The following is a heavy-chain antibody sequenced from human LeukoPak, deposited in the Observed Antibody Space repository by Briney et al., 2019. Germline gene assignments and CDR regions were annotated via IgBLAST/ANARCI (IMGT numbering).Heavy chain of an antibody. CDR1: GFTFSSYW. D-gene: IGHD6-13*01. J-gene: IGHJ6*03. V-gene: IGHV3-74*01. CDR2: INSDGSST. CDR3: ARGSSSWYYDYYYMDV. Sequence: GSLRLSCAASGFTFSSYWMHWVRQAPGKGLVWVSRINSDGSSTSYADSVKGRFTISRDNAKNTLYLQMNSLRAEDTAVYYCARGSSSWYYDYYYMDVWGKGTTVTVSS.